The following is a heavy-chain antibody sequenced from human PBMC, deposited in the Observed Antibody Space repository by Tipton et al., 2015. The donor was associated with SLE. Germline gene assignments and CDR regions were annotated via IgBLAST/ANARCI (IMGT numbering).Heavy chain of an antibody. Sequence: TLSLTCSVSGGSINSHYWSWIRQPPGKGLEWIGYIYYSGSTNYNPSLKSRVTISVDTSKNQFSLKLSSVTAADTAVYYCARGRRFLEWLLFRVNWFDPWGQGTLVTVSS. CDR2: IYYSGST. J-gene: IGHJ5*02. D-gene: IGHD3-3*01. CDR3: ARGRRFLEWLLFRVNWFDP. CDR1: GGSINSHY. V-gene: IGHV4-59*11.